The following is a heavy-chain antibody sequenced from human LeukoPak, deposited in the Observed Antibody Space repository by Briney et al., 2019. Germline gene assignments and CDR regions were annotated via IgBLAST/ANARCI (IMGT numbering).Heavy chain of an antibody. J-gene: IGHJ5*02. V-gene: IGHV3-30*18. CDR2: ISYDGSNK. CDR3: AKSDYGDTGGGDWFDP. CDR1: GFTFSSYG. Sequence: GGSLRLSCAASGFTFSSYGMHWVRQAPGKGLEWVAVISYDGSNKYYADSVKGRFTISRDSSKNTLYLQMNSLRAEDTAVYYCAKSDYGDTGGGDWFDPWGQGTLVTVSS. D-gene: IGHD4-17*01.